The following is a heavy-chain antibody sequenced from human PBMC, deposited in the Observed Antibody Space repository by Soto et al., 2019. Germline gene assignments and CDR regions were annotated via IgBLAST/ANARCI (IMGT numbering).Heavy chain of an antibody. V-gene: IGHV4-31*03. CDR1: GGSISSGGYY. Sequence: LSLTCTVSGGSISSGGYYWSWIRQHPGKGLEWIGYIYYSGSTYYNPSLKSRVTISVDTSKNQFSLKLSSVTAADTAVYYCARDLIAARVSDYWGQGTLVTVSS. J-gene: IGHJ4*02. CDR2: IYYSGST. CDR3: ARDLIAARVSDY. D-gene: IGHD6-6*01.